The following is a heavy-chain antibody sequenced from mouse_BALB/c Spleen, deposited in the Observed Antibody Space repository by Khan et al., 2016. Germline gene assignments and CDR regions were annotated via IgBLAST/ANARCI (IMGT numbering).Heavy chain of an antibody. CDR2: ISSGGFYT. J-gene: IGHJ3*01. CDR3: TRDRSGGSAY. V-gene: IGHV5-6-4*01. Sequence: EVELVESGGGLVKPGGSLKLSCAASGFTFSNYTMSWVRQTPEKRLEWVATISSGGFYTYYPDSVKGRFTIYRDNAKNTLYLQMSSLKSEDTAMYYCTRDRSGGSAYWGHGTLVTVSA. D-gene: IGHD3-1*01. CDR1: GFTFSNYT.